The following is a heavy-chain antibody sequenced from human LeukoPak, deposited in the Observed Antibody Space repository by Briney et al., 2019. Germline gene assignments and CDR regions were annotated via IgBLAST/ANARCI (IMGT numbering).Heavy chain of an antibody. V-gene: IGHV1-2*02. CDR1: GYTFTGYY. J-gene: IGHJ4*02. CDR3: ARDISLIAAAGPTNFDY. Sequence: ASVKVSCKASGYTFTGYYMHWVRQAPGQGLEWMGWINLNSGGTNYAQKFQGRVTMTRDTSISTAYMELSRLRSDDTAVYYCARDISLIAAAGPTNFDYWGQGTLVTVSS. D-gene: IGHD6-13*01. CDR2: INLNSGGT.